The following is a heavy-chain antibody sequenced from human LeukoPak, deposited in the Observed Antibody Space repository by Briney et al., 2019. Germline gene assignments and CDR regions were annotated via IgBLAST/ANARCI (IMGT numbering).Heavy chain of an antibody. D-gene: IGHD3-22*01. J-gene: IGHJ3*02. V-gene: IGHV3-66*04. CDR2: IYSGGST. CDR1: GFTFSSYS. Sequence: PGGSLRLSCAASGFTFSSYSMNWVRQAPGKGLVWVSIIYSGGSTYYADSVKGRFTISRDISKNTLYLQMNSLRAEDTSVYYCARLMDDSSGYFPDAFDIWGQGTMVTVSS. CDR3: ARLMDDSSGYFPDAFDI.